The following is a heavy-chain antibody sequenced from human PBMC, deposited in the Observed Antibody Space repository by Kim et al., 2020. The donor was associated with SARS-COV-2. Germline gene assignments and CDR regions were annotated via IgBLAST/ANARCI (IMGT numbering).Heavy chain of an antibody. V-gene: IGHV1-2*02. Sequence: NPNRGGTNCAQKFQGRVTMTRDTSISTAYMELSRLRSDDTAVYYCARSWDVWGQGTTVTVSS. J-gene: IGHJ6*02. CDR2: NPNRGGT. CDR3: ARSWDV.